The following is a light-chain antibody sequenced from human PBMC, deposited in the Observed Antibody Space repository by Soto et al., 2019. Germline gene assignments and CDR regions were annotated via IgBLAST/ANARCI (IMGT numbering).Light chain of an antibody. Sequence: EIVLTQSPATLSLSPGERATLSCRASQSVGSYLAWYQQKPGLAPRLLIYDASNRATGIPPRFSGSVSGTDFTLTITSLQSEDFAVYYCQRYNNWPLTFGGGTKVDIK. CDR3: QRYNNWPLT. CDR1: QSVGSY. J-gene: IGKJ4*01. CDR2: DAS. V-gene: IGKV3-11*01.